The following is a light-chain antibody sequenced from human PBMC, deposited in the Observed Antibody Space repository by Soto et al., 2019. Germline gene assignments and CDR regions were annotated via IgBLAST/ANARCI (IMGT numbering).Light chain of an antibody. Sequence: GDRVTITCRASENIGVWLAWYQQKPGKAPKLLIYKASSLQSGVPSRFSGGGSGTEFTLTISSLQPDDFAVYYCQQHNNWPPITFGQGTRLEIK. CDR1: ENIGVW. CDR3: QQHNNWPPIT. CDR2: KAS. V-gene: IGKV1-5*03. J-gene: IGKJ5*01.